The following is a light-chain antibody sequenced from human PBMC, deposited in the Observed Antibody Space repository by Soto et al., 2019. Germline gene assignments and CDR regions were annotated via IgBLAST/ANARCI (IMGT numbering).Light chain of an antibody. CDR3: QHYNSYSEA. CDR1: QTISSW. V-gene: IGKV1-5*01. J-gene: IGKJ1*01. Sequence: DIQMTQSPSTLSGSVGDRVTITCRASQTISSWLAWYQQKPGKAPKLLIYGASSRATGIPDRFSGSGSGTDFTLTISSLQPDDFATYYCQHYNSYSEAFGQGTKVDIK. CDR2: GAS.